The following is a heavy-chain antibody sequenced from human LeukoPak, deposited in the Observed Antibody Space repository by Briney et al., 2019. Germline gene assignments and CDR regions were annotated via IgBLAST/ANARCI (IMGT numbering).Heavy chain of an antibody. CDR2: IYSGGST. D-gene: IGHD5-12*01. V-gene: IGHV3-53*01. CDR3: AKDNGIVAPSIPLDY. CDR1: GFTVSSNY. J-gene: IGHJ4*02. Sequence: GGSLRLSCAASGFTVSSNYMSWVRQAPGKGLEWVSVIYSGGSTYYADSVKGRFTISRDNSKNTLYLQMNSLRAEDTAVYYCAKDNGIVAPSIPLDYWGQGTLVTVSS.